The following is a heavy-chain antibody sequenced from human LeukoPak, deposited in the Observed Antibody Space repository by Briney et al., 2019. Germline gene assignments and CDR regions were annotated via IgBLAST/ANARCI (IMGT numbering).Heavy chain of an antibody. Sequence: GGSLRLSCAASGFTFSNAWMSWVRQAPGKGLEWVGRIKSKTDGGTTDYAAPVKGRFTVSRDDSNNTLYLQMNSLKTEDKAVYYCGRGALEVIDFDYWGQGTLVTVSS. D-gene: IGHD3-16*02. CDR3: GRGALEVIDFDY. V-gene: IGHV3-15*01. J-gene: IGHJ4*02. CDR1: GFTFSNAW. CDR2: IKSKTDGGTT.